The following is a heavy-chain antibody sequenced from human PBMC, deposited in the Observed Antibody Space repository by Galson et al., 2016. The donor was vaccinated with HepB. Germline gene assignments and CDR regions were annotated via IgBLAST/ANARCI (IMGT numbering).Heavy chain of an antibody. D-gene: IGHD5-12*01. J-gene: IGHJ4*02. CDR3: ARDLGYADLDF. V-gene: IGHV1-3*04. CDR1: GYIFTAYA. Sequence: SVKVSCKASGYIFTAYAIHWLRQAPGQRLEWMGWINIAYGNTKYSEKFQDRVVISRDTSANTAYVDLRRLKSEDTAVYYCARDLGYADLDFWGQGTLVTVSS. CDR2: INIAYGNT.